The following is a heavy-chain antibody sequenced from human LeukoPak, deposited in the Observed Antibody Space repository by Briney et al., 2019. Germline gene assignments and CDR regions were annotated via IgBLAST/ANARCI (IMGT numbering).Heavy chain of an antibody. CDR3: ARDQIGSW. D-gene: IGHD6-13*01. J-gene: IGHJ4*02. V-gene: IGHV3-74*01. Sequence: PGGSLRLSCAASGFTFSSYWMHWVRQAPGKGLMWVSRINTDGSSSTYADSVKGRFTISRDNAKDTLYLQMNSLRVEDTAVYYCARDQIGSWWGQGTLVTVSS. CDR1: GFTFSSYW. CDR2: INTDGSSS.